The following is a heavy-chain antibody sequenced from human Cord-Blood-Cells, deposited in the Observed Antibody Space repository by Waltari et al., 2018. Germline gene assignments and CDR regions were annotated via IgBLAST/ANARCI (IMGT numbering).Heavy chain of an antibody. CDR3: ARHPTYYYGSGSPYYYYMDV. Sequence: QVQLQESGPGLVKPSETLSLTCTVSGGSISSYYWSWIRQPPGKGLEWIGYIYYRGGTHASPSRKSRVTIAVDTSKNQSSLKLSSVTAADTAVYYCARHPTYYYGSGSPYYYYMDVWGKGTTVTVSS. V-gene: IGHV4-59*08. J-gene: IGHJ6*03. CDR1: GGSISSYY. CDR2: IYYRGGT. D-gene: IGHD3-10*01.